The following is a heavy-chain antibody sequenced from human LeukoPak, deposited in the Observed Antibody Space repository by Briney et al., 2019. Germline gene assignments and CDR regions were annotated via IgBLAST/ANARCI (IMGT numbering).Heavy chain of an antibody. CDR1: GFTFSSYW. CDR3: ARDGSYYSFDY. D-gene: IGHD1-26*01. J-gene: IGHJ4*02. V-gene: IGHV3-7*01. Sequence: GGSLRLSCAASGFTFSSYWMSWVRQAPGKGLEWVANIKQDGSEKYYVDSVKGRSTISRDNAKNSLYLQMNSLRAEDTAVYYCARDGSYYSFDYWGQGTLVTVSS. CDR2: IKQDGSEK.